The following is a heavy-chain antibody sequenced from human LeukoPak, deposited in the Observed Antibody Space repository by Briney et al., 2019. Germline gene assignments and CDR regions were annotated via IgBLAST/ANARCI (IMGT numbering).Heavy chain of an antibody. D-gene: IGHD1-7*01. CDR1: GGSFSGYY. CDR2: INHSGST. V-gene: IGHV4-34*01. J-gene: IGHJ6*02. CDR3: ASSDWNYVPNYYNYYYGMDV. Sequence: SETLSLTCAVYGGSFSGYYWSWIRQPPGKGLEWIGEINHSGSTNYNPSLKSRVTISVDTSKNQFSLKLSSVTAADTAVYYCASSDWNYVPNYYNYYYGMDVWGQGTTVTVSS.